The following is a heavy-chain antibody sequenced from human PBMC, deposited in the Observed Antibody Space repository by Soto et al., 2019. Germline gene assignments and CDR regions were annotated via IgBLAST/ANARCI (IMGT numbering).Heavy chain of an antibody. V-gene: IGHV1-8*01. Sequence: ASVKVSCKASGYTFTSYDINWVRQATGQGLEWMGWMNPNSGNTGYAQKFQGRVTMTRNTSIGTAYMELSSLRSEDTAVYYCAILKHGYSGYDMGWFDPWGQGTLVTVSS. CDR3: AILKHGYSGYDMGWFDP. D-gene: IGHD5-12*01. J-gene: IGHJ5*02. CDR2: MNPNSGNT. CDR1: GYTFTSYD.